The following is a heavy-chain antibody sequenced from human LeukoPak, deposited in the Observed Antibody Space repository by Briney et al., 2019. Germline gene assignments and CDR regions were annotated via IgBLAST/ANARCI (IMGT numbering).Heavy chain of an antibody. V-gene: IGHV4-34*01. Sequence: SETLSLTCAVYGGSFSGYYWSWIRQPPGKRLEWIGEINHSGSTNYNPSLKSRVTISVDTSKNQFSLKLSSVTAADTAVYYCARRITTTIIVTDAFDIWGQGTMVTVSS. CDR3: ARRITTTIIVTDAFDI. D-gene: IGHD3-22*01. J-gene: IGHJ3*02. CDR1: GGSFSGYY. CDR2: INHSGST.